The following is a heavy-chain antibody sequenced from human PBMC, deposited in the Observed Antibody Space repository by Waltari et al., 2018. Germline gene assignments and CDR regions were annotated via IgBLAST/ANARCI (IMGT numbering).Heavy chain of an antibody. CDR3: ARRYSNNGAWYDP. CDR2: IYPGDSAT. V-gene: IGHV5-51*01. J-gene: IGHJ5*02. D-gene: IGHD4-4*01. Sequence: EVQLVQSGAEVKEPGQSLRISCTGFGFSFTSYYIGWVRQRPGKGLEWMGIIYPGDSATRYSPSFQGQVTISADKSISTAYLQWSSLKASDTAIYYCARRYSNNGAWYDPWGQGTLVTVSS. CDR1: GFSFTSYY.